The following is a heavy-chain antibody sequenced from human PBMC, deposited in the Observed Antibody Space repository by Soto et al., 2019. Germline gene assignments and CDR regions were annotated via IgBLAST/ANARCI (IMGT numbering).Heavy chain of an antibody. D-gene: IGHD6-25*01. CDR1: GFSINVTY. J-gene: IGHJ2*01. CDR2: LYADGST. Sequence: EVQLVESGGALIQPGGSLRLSCAASGFSINVTYLSWVRQAPVKGLEWLSVLYADGSTYYIDSVKGRFRISRDNSKNTLYLQMDNLRADDTAMYFCARTAEGDTPRTHWYFDLWGRGTPVTVSS. CDR3: ARTAEGDTPRTHWYFDL. V-gene: IGHV3-53*02.